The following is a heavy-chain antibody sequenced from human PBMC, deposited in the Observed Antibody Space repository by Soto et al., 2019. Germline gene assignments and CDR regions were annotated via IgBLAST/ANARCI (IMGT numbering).Heavy chain of an antibody. CDR2: ISAYNGNT. CDR3: ARGGQWDFLSDY. D-gene: IGHD1-26*01. Sequence: GASVKVSCKASGYPFTTYAIHWVRQAPGQGLEWMGWISAYNGNTHYEEKLQGRVTLTTDTSTSTAYMELRSLRSDDTAVYFCARGGQWDFLSDYWGQGTLVTVSS. V-gene: IGHV1-18*01. J-gene: IGHJ4*02. CDR1: GYPFTTYA.